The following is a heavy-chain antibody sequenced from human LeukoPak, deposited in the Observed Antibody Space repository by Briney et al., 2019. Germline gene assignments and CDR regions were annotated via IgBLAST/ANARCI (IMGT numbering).Heavy chain of an antibody. CDR1: GFTFNTYT. Sequence: SGGSLRLSCAASGFTFNTYTMNWVRQAPGKGLEWVANIKQDGSEKYYVDSVKGRFTISRDNAKNSLYLQMNSLRAEDTAVYYCARHYPPGNWLDPWGQGTLVTVSS. D-gene: IGHD3-10*01. CDR3: ARHYPPGNWLDP. CDR2: IKQDGSEK. V-gene: IGHV3-7*03. J-gene: IGHJ5*02.